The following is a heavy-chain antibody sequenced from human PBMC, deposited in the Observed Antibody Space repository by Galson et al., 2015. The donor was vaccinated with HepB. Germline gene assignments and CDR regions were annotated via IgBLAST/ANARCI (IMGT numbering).Heavy chain of an antibody. CDR1: GFTPSSYA. Sequence: SLRLSCAASGFTPSSYAMHWVRQAPGQGLEWVAVTSSDVSDKYYGDSVKGRFTISRDNSKSTLYLQMNSLRPEDTAVYYCARAPVATINYYFYLEVWGKGTTVTVSS. V-gene: IGHV3-30*03. CDR2: TSSDVSDK. D-gene: IGHD5-12*01. J-gene: IGHJ6*03. CDR3: ARAPVATINYYFYLEV.